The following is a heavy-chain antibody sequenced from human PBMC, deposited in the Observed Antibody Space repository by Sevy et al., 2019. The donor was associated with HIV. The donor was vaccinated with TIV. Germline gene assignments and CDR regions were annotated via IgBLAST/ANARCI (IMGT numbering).Heavy chain of an antibody. J-gene: IGHJ4*02. CDR1: GFTFSSYA. V-gene: IGHV3-23*01. CDR3: AKDARLWFGELSVFDY. CDR2: ISGSGGST. Sequence: GGSLRLSCAASGFTFSSYAMSWVRQAPGKGLEWVSAISGSGGSTYYADSVKGRFTISRDNSKNRLYLQMNSLRAEDTAVYYCAKDARLWFGELSVFDYWGQGTLVTVSS. D-gene: IGHD3-10*01.